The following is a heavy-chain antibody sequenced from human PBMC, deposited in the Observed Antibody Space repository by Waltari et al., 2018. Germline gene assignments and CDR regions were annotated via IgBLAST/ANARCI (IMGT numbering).Heavy chain of an antibody. CDR1: GFTFSSYS. V-gene: IGHV3-48*04. CDR3: ARDRSQYSSSPPDY. Sequence: EVQLVESGGGLVQPGGSLRLSCAASGFTFSSYSMNWVRQAPGKGLEGVAYISSISSTIYYAGSVKGRFTISRDNAKNSLYLQMNSLRAEDTAVYYCARDRSQYSSSPPDYWGQGTLVTVSS. CDR2: ISSISSTI. J-gene: IGHJ4*02. D-gene: IGHD6-13*01.